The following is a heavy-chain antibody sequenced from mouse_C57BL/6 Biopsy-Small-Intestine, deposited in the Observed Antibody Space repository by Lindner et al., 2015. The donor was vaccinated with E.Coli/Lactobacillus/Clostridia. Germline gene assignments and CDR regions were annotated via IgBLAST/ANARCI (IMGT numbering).Heavy chain of an antibody. CDR1: GYTFTDYA. CDR3: ARTGGSSAIAY. V-gene: IGHV1S137*01. J-gene: IGHJ3*01. CDR2: ISTYSGDS. D-gene: IGHD1-1*02. Sequence: VQLQESGAELVRPGVSVKISCKGSGYTFTDYAIHWVIQSHAKSLEWIGLISTYSGDSTYNQKFKGKATMTVDKSSSTAYMELARLTSEDSAVYYCARTGGSSAIAYWGQGTLVTVSA.